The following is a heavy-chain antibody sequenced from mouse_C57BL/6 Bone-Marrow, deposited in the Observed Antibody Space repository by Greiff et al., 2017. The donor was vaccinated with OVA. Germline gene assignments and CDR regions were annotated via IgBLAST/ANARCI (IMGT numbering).Heavy chain of an antibody. CDR3: ASRWFAY. CDR2: IHPTSGST. V-gene: IGHV1-64*01. J-gene: IGHJ3*01. Sequence: VQLQQPGAELVKPGASVQLSCKASGYTFTSYWMHWVKQRPGQGLEWIGMIHPTSGSTNYNEKFKSKATLTVDKSSSTAYMHLSSLTSEDAAVYYCASRWFAYWGQGTLVTVSA. CDR1: GYTFTSYW.